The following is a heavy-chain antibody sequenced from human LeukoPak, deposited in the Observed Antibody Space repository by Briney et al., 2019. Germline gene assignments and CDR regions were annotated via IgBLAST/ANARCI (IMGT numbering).Heavy chain of an antibody. CDR2: IVPVFGTV. V-gene: IGHV1-69*13. J-gene: IGHJ4*02. Sequence: SVKVSCKAPGGTFSNYGFSWVRQAPEQGLEWMGGIVPVFGTVSYAQKFQGRVTISADDFTTTAYMVLSSLRSEDTAVYYCARWAGTCTIASCYTPLDYWGQGTLVTVST. CDR3: ARWAGTCTIASCYTPLDY. D-gene: IGHD2-2*02. CDR1: GGTFSNYG.